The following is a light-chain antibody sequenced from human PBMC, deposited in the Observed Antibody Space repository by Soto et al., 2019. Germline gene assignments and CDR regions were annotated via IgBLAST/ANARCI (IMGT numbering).Light chain of an antibody. CDR1: QSVSSY. Sequence: EIVMIPTLVTLFVSPGGRAPLSCRASQSVSSYLAWYQQKPGQAPRLLIYGASSMATGIPDRFSGSGSGTEFTLTISRLEPEDFAVYYCQQHGRPAWRLGQGTKVDIK. CDR2: GAS. J-gene: IGKJ1*01. V-gene: IGKV3-20*01. CDR3: QQHGRPAWR.